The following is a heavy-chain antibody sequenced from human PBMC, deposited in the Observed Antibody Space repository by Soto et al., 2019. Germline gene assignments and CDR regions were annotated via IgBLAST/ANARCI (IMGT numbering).Heavy chain of an antibody. D-gene: IGHD5-18*01. CDR1: GGSISSYY. CDR3: ARLGSGYSYGLDY. V-gene: IGHV4-59*08. Sequence: SETLSLTCTVSGGSISSYYWSWIRQPPGKGLEWIGYIYYSGSTNYNPSLKSRVTISVDTSKNQFSLKLSSVTAADTAVYYCARLGSGYSYGLDYWGQGTLVTVSS. J-gene: IGHJ4*02. CDR2: IYYSGST.